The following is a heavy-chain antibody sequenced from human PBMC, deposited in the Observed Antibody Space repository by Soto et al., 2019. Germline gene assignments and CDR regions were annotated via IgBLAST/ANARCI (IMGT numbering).Heavy chain of an antibody. Sequence: QVQLQESGPGLVKPSQTLSLTCTVSGDSISSGGYYWSWIRQHPGKGLEGIGYIYYSGTTYYNPSLESRVSISAYTSENQFSLKVKSVTVADTAVYYCASTYYTGDSGPYDYWGQGTLVTVSS. CDR1: GDSISSGGYY. D-gene: IGHD1-26*01. CDR2: IYYSGTT. V-gene: IGHV4-31*03. J-gene: IGHJ4*02. CDR3: ASTYYTGDSGPYDY.